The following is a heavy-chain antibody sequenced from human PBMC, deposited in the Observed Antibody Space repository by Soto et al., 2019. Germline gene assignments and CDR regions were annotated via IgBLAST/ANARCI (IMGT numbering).Heavy chain of an antibody. V-gene: IGHV3-30*18. CDR3: AKYYDSSGSDY. J-gene: IGHJ4*02. CDR2: ISYDGSNK. CDR1: GFTFSSYG. D-gene: IGHD3-22*01. Sequence: QVQLVESGGGVVQPGRSLRLSCAASGFTFSSYGMHWVRQAPGKGLEWVAVISYDGSNKYYADSVKGRFTISRDNSKNPLYLQMNSLRAWDRGVYYCAKYYDSSGSDYWGQGTLVTVSS.